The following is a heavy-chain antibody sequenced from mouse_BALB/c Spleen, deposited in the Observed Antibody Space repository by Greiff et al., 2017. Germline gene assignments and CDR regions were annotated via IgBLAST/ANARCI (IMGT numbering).Heavy chain of an antibody. J-gene: IGHJ4*01. V-gene: IGHV1S29*02. Sequence: VQLQQSGPELVKPGASVKISCKASGYTFTDYNMHWVKQSHGKSLEWIGYIYPYNGGTGYNQKFKSKATLTVDNSSSTAYMELRSLTSEDSAVYYCARGYYEYDGLFAMDYWGQGTSVTVSS. CDR3: ARGYYEYDGLFAMDY. D-gene: IGHD2-4*01. CDR1: GYTFTDYN. CDR2: IYPYNGGT.